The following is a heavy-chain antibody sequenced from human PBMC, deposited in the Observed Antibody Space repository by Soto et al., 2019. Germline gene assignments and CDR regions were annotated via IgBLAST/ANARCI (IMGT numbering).Heavy chain of an antibody. V-gene: IGHV1-8*01. CDR3: ARGGYSSSWEFDF. D-gene: IGHD6-6*01. J-gene: IGHJ4*02. CDR1: GYTFTTYD. Sequence: ASVEVSCRASGYTFTTYDINWVRQATGQGLEWMGWVSPNSASTGFAQKFHGRITMTTNTTITTAYMELTSLRPDDSAVYFCARGGYSSSWEFDFWGPGTLVTVSS. CDR2: VSPNSAST.